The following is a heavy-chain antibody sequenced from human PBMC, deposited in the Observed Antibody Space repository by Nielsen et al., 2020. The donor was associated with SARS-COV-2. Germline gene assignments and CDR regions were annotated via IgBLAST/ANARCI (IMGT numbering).Heavy chain of an antibody. V-gene: IGHV1-18*01. CDR2: ISAYNGNT. D-gene: IGHD3-22*01. Sequence: ASVKVSCKASGYTFTSYGISWVRQAPGQGLEWMGWISAYNGNTNYAQKLQGRVTMTTDTSTSTAYMELRSLRSEDTAVYYCARTYDSSGYYSSYFDYWGQGTLVTVSS. CDR3: ARTYDSSGYYSSYFDY. CDR1: GYTFTSYG. J-gene: IGHJ4*02.